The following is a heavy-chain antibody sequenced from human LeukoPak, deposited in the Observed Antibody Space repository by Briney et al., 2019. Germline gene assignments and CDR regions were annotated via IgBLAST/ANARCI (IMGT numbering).Heavy chain of an antibody. CDR2: IGTAGDT. CDR3: ARAGFDSSGYKVVFDY. Sequence: GGSLRLSCAASGFTVSSNYMSWVRQAPGKGLEWVSAIGTAGDTYYPDSVKGRLTISRENAKNTLYLQMNSLRDGDTAVYYCARAGFDSSGYKVVFDYWGQGTLVTVSS. D-gene: IGHD3-22*01. CDR1: GFTVSSNY. J-gene: IGHJ4*02. V-gene: IGHV3-13*01.